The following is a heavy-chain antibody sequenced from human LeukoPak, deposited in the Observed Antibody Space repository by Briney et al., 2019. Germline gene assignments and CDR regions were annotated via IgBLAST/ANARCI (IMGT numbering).Heavy chain of an antibody. CDR1: GYTFTSYG. D-gene: IGHD2-15*01. CDR2: IIPILGIA. J-gene: IGHJ5*02. V-gene: IGHV1-69*04. Sequence: SVKVSCKASGYTFTSYGISWVRQAPGQGLEWMGRIIPILGIANYAQKFQGRVTITADKSTSTAYMELSSLRSEDTAVYYCARDPRGACSGGSCYGDNWFDPWGQGTLVTVSS. CDR3: ARDPRGACSGGSCYGDNWFDP.